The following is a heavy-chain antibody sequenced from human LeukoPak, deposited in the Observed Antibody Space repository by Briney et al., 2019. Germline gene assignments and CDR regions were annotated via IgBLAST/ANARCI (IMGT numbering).Heavy chain of an antibody. CDR2: INPNSGGT. CDR1: GYTFTGYY. CDR3: AREDEDPQQRGFDY. J-gene: IGHJ4*02. V-gene: IGHV1-2*02. Sequence: GASVKVSCKASGYTFTGYYMHWVRQAPGQGLEWMGWINPNSGGTNYAQKFQGRVTMTRDTSISTAYMELSRLRSDDTAVYYCAREDEDPQQRGFDYWGQGTLVTVSS. D-gene: IGHD1/OR15-1a*01.